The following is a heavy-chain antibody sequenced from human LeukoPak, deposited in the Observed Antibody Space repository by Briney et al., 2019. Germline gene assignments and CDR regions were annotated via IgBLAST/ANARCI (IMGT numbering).Heavy chain of an antibody. CDR2: IKQDGSEK. D-gene: IGHD6-13*01. CDR3: ARVKQQLVRLLGRDTTYYYYYYMDV. J-gene: IGHJ6*03. Sequence: GSLRLSCAGSGFTFSSYWMSWVRQVPGKGLEWVANIKQDGSEKHYVDSVKGRFTISRDNAKNSLFLQMNSLRAEDTAVYFCARVKQQLVRLLGRDTTYYYYYYMDVWGKGTTVTVSS. CDR1: GFTFSSYW. V-gene: IGHV3-7*01.